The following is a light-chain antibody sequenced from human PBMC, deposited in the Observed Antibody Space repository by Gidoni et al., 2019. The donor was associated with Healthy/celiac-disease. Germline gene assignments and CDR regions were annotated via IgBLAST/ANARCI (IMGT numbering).Light chain of an antibody. CDR3: QQSYSTPPGLT. Sequence: DIQMTQSPSSLSGSVGDRVTITCRASQSISSYLNWYQQKPGKAPKLLIYAASSLQSGVPSRFSGSGSGTDFTLTISSLQPEDFATYYCQQSYSTPPGLTFGGGTKVEIK. CDR2: AAS. J-gene: IGKJ4*01. V-gene: IGKV1-39*01. CDR1: QSISSY.